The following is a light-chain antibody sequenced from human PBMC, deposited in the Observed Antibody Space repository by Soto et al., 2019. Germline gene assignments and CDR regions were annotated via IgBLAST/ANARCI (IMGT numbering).Light chain of an antibody. CDR2: EVS. CDR1: SSDVGGYNY. CDR3: SSFAGNNNLV. J-gene: IGLJ2*01. Sequence: QYALTQPPSASGSPGQSVTISCTGTSSDVGGYNYVSWYQQHPGKAPKLMISEVSNRPSGVPDRLSGSKSGNTASLTVSGLQAEDEADYYCSSFAGNNNLVFGGGTKLTVL. V-gene: IGLV2-8*01.